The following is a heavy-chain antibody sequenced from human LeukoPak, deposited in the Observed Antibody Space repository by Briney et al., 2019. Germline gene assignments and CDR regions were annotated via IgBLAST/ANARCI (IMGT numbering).Heavy chain of an antibody. CDR1: GYSLSSGYY. CDR2: IYHSGST. V-gene: IGHV4-38-2*01. Sequence: SETLSLTCAVSGYSLSSGYYWGWIRQPPGKGLEWIGSIYHSGSTYYNPSLKSRVTISVDTSKNQFSLKLSSVTAADTAVYYCARVTTGGYYNCWGQGTLVTVSS. D-gene: IGHD3-22*01. CDR3: ARVTTGGYYNC. J-gene: IGHJ4*02.